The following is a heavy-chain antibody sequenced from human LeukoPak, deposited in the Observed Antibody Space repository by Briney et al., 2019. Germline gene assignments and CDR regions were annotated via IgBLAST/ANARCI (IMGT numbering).Heavy chain of an antibody. D-gene: IGHD3-10*01. CDR3: ARRRITMVRGVFPGNWFDP. Sequence: SETLSLTCTVSGGSISSSSYYWGWIRQPPGKGLEWIGSIYYSGSTYYNPSLKSRVTISVDTSKNQFSLKLSSVTAADTAVYYCARRRITMVRGVFPGNWFDPWGQGTLVTVSS. CDR2: IYYSGST. V-gene: IGHV4-39*07. J-gene: IGHJ5*02. CDR1: GGSISSSSYY.